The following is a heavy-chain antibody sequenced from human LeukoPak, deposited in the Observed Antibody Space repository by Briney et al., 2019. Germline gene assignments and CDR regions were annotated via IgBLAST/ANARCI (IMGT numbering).Heavy chain of an antibody. CDR3: ARGPGQQLVPSDY. V-gene: IGHV1-8*01. CDR1: GAASAVYD. J-gene: IGHJ4*02. D-gene: IGHD6-13*01. CDR2: MNPKTGNT. Sequence: GAASAVYDGDRGRNDTGQGLEWMGWMNPKTGNTGYAQKFQARVTMTRNTSISTAYMELSSLRSEDTAVYYCARGPGQQLVPSDYWGQGTLVTVS.